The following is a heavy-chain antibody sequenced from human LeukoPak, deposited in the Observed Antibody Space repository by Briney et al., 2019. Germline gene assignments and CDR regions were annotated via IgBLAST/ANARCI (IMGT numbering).Heavy chain of an antibody. Sequence: PGGSLRLSCAASGFHLNTYWMHWVRQTPGKGLVWVARISSDGTSTDYADFVEGRFTISRDNAKNTLYLQMNSLRVDDTAVYYCVRVTLIREGFDLWGQGTLVTVSS. D-gene: IGHD3-10*01. J-gene: IGHJ4*02. V-gene: IGHV3-74*01. CDR3: VRVTLIREGFDL. CDR1: GFHLNTYW. CDR2: ISSDGTST.